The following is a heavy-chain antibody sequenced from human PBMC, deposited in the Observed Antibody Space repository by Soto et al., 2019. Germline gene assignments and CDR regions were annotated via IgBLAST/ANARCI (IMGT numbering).Heavy chain of an antibody. V-gene: IGHV1-69*01. CDR3: AVYGSRRINWFDP. CDR1: LGTFRSYA. CDR2: IIPIFGTA. Sequence: SLQVSCQASLGTFRSYAISCVRQAPGQGLEWMGGIIPIFGTANYAQKFQGRVTITADESTSTAYMELSSLRSEDTAVYYCAVYGSRRINWFDPWGQGNRVTVSA. J-gene: IGHJ5*02. D-gene: IGHD3-10*01.